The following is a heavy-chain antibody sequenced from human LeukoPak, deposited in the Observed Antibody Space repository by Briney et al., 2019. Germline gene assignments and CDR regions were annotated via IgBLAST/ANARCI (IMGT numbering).Heavy chain of an antibody. D-gene: IGHD5-12*01. V-gene: IGHV4-4*07. CDR2: IYSSGSN. Sequence: SETLSLTCTVSGGSISGYFWSWIRQPAGKGLEWIGRIYSSGSNNYTPSLKSRVTMSLDTSKNHLSLNLSSVTAADTAVYYCAREPTSGREPTSGRPLDYWGQGTLVTVSS. CDR3: AREPTSGREPTSGRPLDY. CDR1: GGSISGYF. J-gene: IGHJ4*02.